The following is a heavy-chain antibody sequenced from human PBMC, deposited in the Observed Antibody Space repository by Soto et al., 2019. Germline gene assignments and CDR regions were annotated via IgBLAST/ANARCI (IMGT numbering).Heavy chain of an antibody. CDR2: INSDGSST. CDR3: VRAIGHYGMDV. V-gene: IGHV3-74*01. J-gene: IGHJ6*02. CDR1: GFIFSNCW. Sequence: LRLSCVASGFIFSNCWMHWVRQAPGMGLVWVSHINSDGSSTTYADSVKGRFTISRDNAKNTLYLQMNSLRAEDTAVYYCVRAIGHYGMDVWGRGTTVTVSS. D-gene: IGHD3-22*01.